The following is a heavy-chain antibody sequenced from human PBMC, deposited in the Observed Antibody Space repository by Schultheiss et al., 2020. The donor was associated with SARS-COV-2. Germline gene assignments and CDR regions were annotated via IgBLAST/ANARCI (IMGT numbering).Heavy chain of an antibody. CDR1: GYTFTSYG. Sequence: ASVKVSCKASGYTFTSYGISWVRQAPGQGLEWMGWISAYNGNTNYAQKLQGRVTMTTDTSTSTAYMELRSLRSDDTAVYYCAREERDFWSGYYPYNYYYGMDVWGQGTTVTVSS. J-gene: IGHJ6*02. D-gene: IGHD3-3*01. CDR2: ISAYNGNT. V-gene: IGHV1-18*01. CDR3: AREERDFWSGYYPYNYYYGMDV.